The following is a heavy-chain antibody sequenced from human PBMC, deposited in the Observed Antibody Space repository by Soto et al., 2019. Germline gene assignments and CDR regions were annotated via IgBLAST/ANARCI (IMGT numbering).Heavy chain of an antibody. CDR2: ISAYNGNT. D-gene: IGHD6-19*01. J-gene: IGHJ6*02. CDR1: CYTFTSYG. V-gene: IGHV1-18*04. Sequence: ASVKVSCKASCYTFTSYGISWVRQAPGQGLEWMGWISAYNGNTNYAQKLQGRVTMTTDTSTSTAYMELRSLRSDDTAVYYCARERRPSGWSKAHYYYYGMDVWGQGTSVTFSS. CDR3: ARERRPSGWSKAHYYYYGMDV.